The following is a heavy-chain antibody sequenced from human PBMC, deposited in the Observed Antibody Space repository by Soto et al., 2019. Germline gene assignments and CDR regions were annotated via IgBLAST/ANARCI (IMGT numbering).Heavy chain of an antibody. CDR2: IYHSGST. Sequence: SSETLSLTCAVSGGSISSGGYSWSWIRQPPGKGLEWIGYIYHSGSTYYNPSLKSRVTISVDRSKNQFSLKLSSVTAADTAVYYCARCGIAARRHQNWFDPWGQGTLVTVSS. D-gene: IGHD6-6*01. CDR1: GGSISSGGYS. J-gene: IGHJ5*02. V-gene: IGHV4-30-2*01. CDR3: ARCGIAARRHQNWFDP.